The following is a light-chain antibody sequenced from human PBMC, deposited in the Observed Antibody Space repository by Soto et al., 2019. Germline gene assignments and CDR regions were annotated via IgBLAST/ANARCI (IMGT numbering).Light chain of an antibody. J-gene: IGKJ1*01. CDR1: QSVSSN. V-gene: IGKV3-15*01. CDR2: GAS. CDR3: QQYNKWPRT. Sequence: EILMTQSPATVSVSPGERATLSCRASQSVSSNLAWYQQKPGQAPSLLFYGASTRATGIPARFSGSGSGTEFTLTIGGLQSEDFAVYYCQQYNKWPRTFGQGTKVDIK.